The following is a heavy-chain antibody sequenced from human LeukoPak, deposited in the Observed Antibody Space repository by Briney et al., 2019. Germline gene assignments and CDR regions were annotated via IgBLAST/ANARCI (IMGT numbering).Heavy chain of an antibody. Sequence: QPGGSLRLSCATSGFVFSDYGIHWVRQAPGKGLEWVAFIRYDGSDPNYPDSVKGRFTISRDNSKNMVQLQMNSLRVEDTAVYYCGQNRLCTSDSCSFGTTWFDPWGQGTLVTVSS. V-gene: IGHV3-30*02. D-gene: IGHD2-8*02. CDR1: GFVFSDYG. J-gene: IGHJ5*02. CDR3: GQNRLCTSDSCSFGTTWFDP. CDR2: IRYDGSDP.